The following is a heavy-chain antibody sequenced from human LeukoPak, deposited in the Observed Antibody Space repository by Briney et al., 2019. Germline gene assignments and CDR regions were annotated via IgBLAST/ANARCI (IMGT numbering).Heavy chain of an antibody. D-gene: IGHD1-26*01. CDR1: GFTFDDYA. Sequence: GGSLRLSCAASGFTFDDYAMHWVRQAPGKGLEWVSGISWNSGSIGYADSVKGRFTISRDNAKNSLYLQMNSLRAEDTAVYYCARVRQWELFSRAFDIWGQGTMVTVSS. CDR3: ARVRQWELFSRAFDI. CDR2: ISWNSGSI. J-gene: IGHJ3*02. V-gene: IGHV3-9*01.